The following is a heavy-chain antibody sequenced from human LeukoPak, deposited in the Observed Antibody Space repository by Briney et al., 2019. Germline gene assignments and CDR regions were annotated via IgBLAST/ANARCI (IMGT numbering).Heavy chain of an antibody. CDR2: INHSGST. V-gene: IGHV4-34*01. D-gene: IGHD3-3*01. CDR3: ARAGTYDFWSGYLDVGFDP. Sequence: SETLSLTCAVYGGSFSGYYWSWIRQPPGKGLEWIGEINHSGSTNYNPSLKSRVTISVDTSKNQFSLKLSSVTAADTAVYYCARAGTYDFWSGYLDVGFDPWGQGTLVTVSS. J-gene: IGHJ5*02. CDR1: GGSFSGYY.